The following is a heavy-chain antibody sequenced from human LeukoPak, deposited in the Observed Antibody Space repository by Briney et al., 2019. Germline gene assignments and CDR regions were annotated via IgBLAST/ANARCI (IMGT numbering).Heavy chain of an antibody. D-gene: IGHD2-15*01. CDR1: GFTFSSYA. CDR3: AKDLFAQLLPSSHWFDP. V-gene: IGHV3-23*01. J-gene: IGHJ5*02. CDR2: ISGSGGST. Sequence: PGGSLRLSCAASGFTFSSYAMSWVRQAPGKGLEWVSAISGSGGSTYYADSVKGQFTISRDNSKNTLYLQMNSLRAEDTAVYYYAKDLFAQLLPSSHWFDPWGQGTLVTVSS.